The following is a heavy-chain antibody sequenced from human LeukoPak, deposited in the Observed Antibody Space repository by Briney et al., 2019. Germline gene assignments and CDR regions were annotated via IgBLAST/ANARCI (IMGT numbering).Heavy chain of an antibody. V-gene: IGHV1-46*01. D-gene: IGHD3-22*01. CDR1: GYTFTSYY. J-gene: IGHJ4*02. CDR3: ARDGRTLRITMIVAVLDY. Sequence: ASVNVSCKASGYTFTSYYMHWVRQAPGQGLEWMGIINPSGGSTSYAQKFQGRVTMTRDTSTSTVHMELSSLRSEDTAVYYCARDGRTLRITMIVAVLDYWGQGTLVTVSS. CDR2: INPSGGST.